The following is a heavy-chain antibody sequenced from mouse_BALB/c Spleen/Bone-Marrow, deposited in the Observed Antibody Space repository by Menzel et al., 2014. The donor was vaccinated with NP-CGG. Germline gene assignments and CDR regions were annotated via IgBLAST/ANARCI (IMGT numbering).Heavy chain of an antibody. V-gene: IGHV4-1*02. CDR1: GFDFSRYW. J-gene: IGHJ4*01. CDR2: INPDSTTI. Sequence: EVQLVESGGGLVQPGGSLKLSCAASGFDFSRYWMSWVRQAPGKGLEWIGEINPDSTTIYYTPSLKDKFIISRDNAKNTLYLQMSKVRSEDTALYYCARRGYYAMDYWGQGTSVTVSS. CDR3: ARRGYYAMDY.